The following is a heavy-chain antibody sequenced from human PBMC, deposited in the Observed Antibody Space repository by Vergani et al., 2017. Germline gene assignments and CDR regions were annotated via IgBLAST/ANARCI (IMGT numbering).Heavy chain of an antibody. CDR1: GESIRSGSHY. CDR2: IHTGGST. Sequence: QVKLQESGPGLLKPSQTLSLTCTVSGESIRSGSHYWSWIRQPAGKGPEWIGHIHTGGSTDLNPSFKSRVSISVDTSKSQFSLKLNSVTVADTAVYYCAKDPQQGEVTLSYVDYWGQGTLVTVSS. CDR3: AKDPQQGEVTLSYVDY. J-gene: IGHJ4*02. V-gene: IGHV4-61*02. D-gene: IGHD3-16*01.